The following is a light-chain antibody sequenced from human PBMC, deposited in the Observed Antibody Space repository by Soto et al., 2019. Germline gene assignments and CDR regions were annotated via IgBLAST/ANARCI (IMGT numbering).Light chain of an antibody. V-gene: IGLV2-11*01. CDR2: DVS. J-gene: IGLJ1*01. CDR1: SIDVGAYNY. CDR3: WSYADKHSYV. Sequence: QSALTQPRSVSGSPGQSVTISCTGTSIDVGAYNYVSWYQQHPGKSPKLMTYDVSKRRSGVPDRVSGSKSGNTASLTISGLKAENEADYYCWSYADKHSYVFGTGTKVTV.